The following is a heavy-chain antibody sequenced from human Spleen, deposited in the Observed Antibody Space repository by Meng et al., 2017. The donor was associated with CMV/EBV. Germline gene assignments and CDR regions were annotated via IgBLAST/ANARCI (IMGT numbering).Heavy chain of an antibody. V-gene: IGHV3-21*01. CDR2: ISSSSADI. D-gene: IGHD6-6*01. J-gene: IGHJ4*02. Sequence: GGSLRLSCAASGFTLNSHYMNWVRQAPGKGLEWVSSISSSSADIYHADSVKGRFTISRDNAKNSLYLQMNSLRVEDTATYYCAGDPWVAGRPPLWGQGTLVTVSS. CDR3: AGDPWVAGRPPL. CDR1: GFTLNSHY.